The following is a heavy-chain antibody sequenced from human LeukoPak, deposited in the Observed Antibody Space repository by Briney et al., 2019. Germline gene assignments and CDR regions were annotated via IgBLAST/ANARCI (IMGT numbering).Heavy chain of an antibody. J-gene: IGHJ6*03. CDR1: GYTFTSYG. D-gene: IGHD6-25*01. CDR3: VREGQRLQGGYYYYYYYMDV. Sequence: GASVKVSCKASGYTFTSYGISWVRQAPGQGLEWMGWISAYNGNTNYAQKLQGRVTMTTDTSTSTAYMELRSLRSDDTAVYYCVREGQRLQGGYYYYYYYMDVWGKGTTVTVSS. V-gene: IGHV1-18*01. CDR2: ISAYNGNT.